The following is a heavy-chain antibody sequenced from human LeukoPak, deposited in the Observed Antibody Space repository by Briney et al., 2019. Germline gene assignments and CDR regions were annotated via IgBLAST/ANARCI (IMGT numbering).Heavy chain of an antibody. D-gene: IGHD1-14*01. Sequence: SETLSLTCTVSGGSISSSDYYWSWIRQPPGKGLEWIGEINHSGITNYNPSLKSRVTISIDTSKNQFSLKLSSVTAADTAVYYCARGGARKSDLWGRGTLVTVSS. CDR2: INHSGIT. V-gene: IGHV4-39*07. J-gene: IGHJ2*01. CDR1: GGSISSSDYY. CDR3: ARGGARKSDL.